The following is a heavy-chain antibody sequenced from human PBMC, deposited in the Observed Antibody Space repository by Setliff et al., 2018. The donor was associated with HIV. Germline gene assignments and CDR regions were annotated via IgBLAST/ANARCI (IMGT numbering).Heavy chain of an antibody. D-gene: IGHD3-22*01. J-gene: IGHJ4*02. CDR2: INHSGSS. CDR3: ARDTYDSRGYFFGY. CDR1: GGSFSDYY. Sequence: SETLSLTCAVYGGSFSDYYWTWIRQPPGKGLEWIGEINHSGSSNYNSSLKSRVTISVDSSKNQFSLHMRSVTAADTAVYYCARDTYDSRGYFFGYWGQGILVTVSS. V-gene: IGHV4-34*01.